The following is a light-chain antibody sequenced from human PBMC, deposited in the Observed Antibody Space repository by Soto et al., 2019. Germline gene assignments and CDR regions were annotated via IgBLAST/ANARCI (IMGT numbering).Light chain of an antibody. CDR1: QDIGNF. CDR3: QQYDRLPIT. V-gene: IGKV1-33*01. CDR2: DAA. Sequence: DIHMTQSPSSLSSSFGDRGTITCQASQDIGNFLTWYQQKPGRAPVLLIYDAANLATGVPPRFSGSGSGRDFTLTISSLQPEDIAAYYCQQYDRLPITFGQGTRLEIK. J-gene: IGKJ5*01.